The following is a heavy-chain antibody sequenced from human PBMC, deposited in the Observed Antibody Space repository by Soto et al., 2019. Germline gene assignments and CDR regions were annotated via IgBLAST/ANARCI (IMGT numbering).Heavy chain of an antibody. CDR1: GFTFSSYG. CDR2: ISYDGSNK. Sequence: QVQLVESGGGVVQPGRSLRLSCAASGFTFSSYGMHWVRQAPGKGLEWVAVISYDGSNKYYADSVKGRFTISRDNSKNTLYLQMNSLRAEDTAVYYCAKDFYDYGHYLRRYGMDVWGQGTTVTVSS. CDR3: AKDFYDYGHYLRRYGMDV. V-gene: IGHV3-30*18. J-gene: IGHJ6*02. D-gene: IGHD4-17*01.